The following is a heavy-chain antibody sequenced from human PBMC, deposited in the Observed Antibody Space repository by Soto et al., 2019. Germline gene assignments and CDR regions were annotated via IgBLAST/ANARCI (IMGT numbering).Heavy chain of an antibody. CDR2: ISGSGGST. CDR3: ARRSGYSSGWYPY. Sequence: GGSLRLSCAASGFTFSSYAMSWVRQAPGKGLEWVSAISGSGGSTYYADSVKGRFTISRDNSKNTLYLQMNSLRAEDTAVYYCARRSGYSSGWYPYWGQGTLVTVSS. D-gene: IGHD6-19*01. V-gene: IGHV3-23*01. J-gene: IGHJ4*02. CDR1: GFTFSSYA.